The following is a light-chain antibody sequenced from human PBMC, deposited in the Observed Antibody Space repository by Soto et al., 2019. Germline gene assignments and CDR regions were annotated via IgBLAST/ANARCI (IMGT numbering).Light chain of an antibody. Sequence: DIQMTQSPSTLSESVGDRVTITCRASQSISSWLAWYQQKPGKAPKLLIYDASSLESGVPSRFSGSGSGTEFTLTISSLQPDDFATYYCQQYNSYPWTFGQGTKVDI. V-gene: IGKV1-5*01. J-gene: IGKJ1*01. CDR1: QSISSW. CDR3: QQYNSYPWT. CDR2: DAS.